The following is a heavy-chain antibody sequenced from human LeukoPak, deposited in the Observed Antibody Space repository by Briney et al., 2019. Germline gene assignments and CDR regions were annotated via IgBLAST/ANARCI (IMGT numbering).Heavy chain of an antibody. CDR1: GYTFTTYS. Sequence: ASVKVSCKASGYTFTTYSIHWVRQAPGQGLEWMGWINPNSGGTNYAQKFQGRVTMTRDTSISTAYMELSSLRSDDTAIYYWVRSGDVVPLGYWGQGTLVTVSS. D-gene: IGHD4-17*01. J-gene: IGHJ4*02. V-gene: IGHV1-2*02. CDR3: VRSGDVVPLGY. CDR2: INPNSGGT.